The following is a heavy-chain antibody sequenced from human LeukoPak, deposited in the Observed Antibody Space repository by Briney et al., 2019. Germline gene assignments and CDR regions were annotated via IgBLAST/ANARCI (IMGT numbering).Heavy chain of an antibody. V-gene: IGHV1-2*02. CDR2: INPNSGGT. CDR3: ARSLGSTSCYFGCWFDP. J-gene: IGHJ5*02. CDR1: GYTFTGYY. D-gene: IGHD2-2*01. Sequence: GASVKVSCKASGYTFTGYYMHWVRQAPGQGLEWMGWINPNSGGTNYAQKFQGRVTMTRNTSTSTVYMELSSLRSEDTAVYYCARSLGSTSCYFGCWFDPWGQGTLVTVSS.